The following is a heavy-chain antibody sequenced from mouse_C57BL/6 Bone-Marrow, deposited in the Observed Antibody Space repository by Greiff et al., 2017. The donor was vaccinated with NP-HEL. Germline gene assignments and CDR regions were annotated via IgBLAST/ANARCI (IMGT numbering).Heavy chain of an antibody. D-gene: IGHD1-1*01. CDR2: IYPRSGNT. CDR1: GYTFTSYG. V-gene: IGHV1-81*01. Sequence: QVQLKESGAELARPGASVKLSCKASGYTFTSYGISWVKQRTGQGLEWIGEIYPRSGNTYYNEKFKGKATLTADKSSSTAYMELRSLTSEDSAVYFCARNSSITTVVAKNYAMDYWGQGTSVTVSS. CDR3: ARNSSITTVVAKNYAMDY. J-gene: IGHJ4*01.